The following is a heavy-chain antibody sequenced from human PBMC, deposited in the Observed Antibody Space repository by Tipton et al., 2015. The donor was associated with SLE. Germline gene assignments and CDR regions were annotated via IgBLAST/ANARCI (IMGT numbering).Heavy chain of an antibody. Sequence: TLSLTCTVSGGSISSYYWSWIRQPPGKGLEWIGHIYYSGSTNYNPSLKSRVTISVDTSKNQFSLKLSSVTAADTAVYYCARDYGGGGVFDIWGQGTMVTVSS. CDR3: ARDYGGGGVFDI. J-gene: IGHJ3*02. D-gene: IGHD2-21*01. V-gene: IGHV4-59*01. CDR2: IYYSGST. CDR1: GGSISSYY.